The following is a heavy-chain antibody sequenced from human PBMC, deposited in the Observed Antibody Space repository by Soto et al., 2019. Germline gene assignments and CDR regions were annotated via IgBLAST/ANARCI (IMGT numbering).Heavy chain of an antibody. CDR3: ARPSTSGDYYYYGMDV. D-gene: IGHD3-10*01. J-gene: IGHJ6*02. CDR1: GYSFTSYW. Sequence: GESLKISCKGSGYSFTSYWIGWVRQMPGKGLEWMGIIYPGDSDTRYSPSFQGQVTISADKSISTAYLQWSSLKASDTAMYYCARPSTSGDYYYYGMDVWGQGTTVTVSS. V-gene: IGHV5-51*01. CDR2: IYPGDSDT.